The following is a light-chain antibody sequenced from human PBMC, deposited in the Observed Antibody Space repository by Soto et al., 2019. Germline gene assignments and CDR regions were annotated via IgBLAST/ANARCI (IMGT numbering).Light chain of an antibody. CDR2: EVS. J-gene: IGLJ1*01. CDR1: SSDVGAYNY. Sequence: QSALTQPASVSASPGQSITISCTGISSDVGAYNYVSWYQQHPGKAPKLMIYEVSNRPSGVSNRFSGSKSGSTASLTISGLQAEDEADYYCSSYTSSSTLAYVFGTGTKLTVL. V-gene: IGLV2-14*01. CDR3: SSYTSSSTLAYV.